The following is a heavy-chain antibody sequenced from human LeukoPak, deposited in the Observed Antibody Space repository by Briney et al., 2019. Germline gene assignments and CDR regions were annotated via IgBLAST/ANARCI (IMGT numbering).Heavy chain of an antibody. CDR1: GFTVSSNY. Sequence: GGSLRLSCAASGFTVSSNYMSWVRQAPGKGLEWVSVIYTGGYTYYADSVKGRFTISRDNSKNTLYLQMNSLRAEDTAVYYCARDGSTVTTDYYYGMDVWGQGTTVTVSS. J-gene: IGHJ6*02. CDR2: IYTGGYT. CDR3: ARDGSTVTTDYYYGMDV. D-gene: IGHD4-17*01. V-gene: IGHV3-53*01.